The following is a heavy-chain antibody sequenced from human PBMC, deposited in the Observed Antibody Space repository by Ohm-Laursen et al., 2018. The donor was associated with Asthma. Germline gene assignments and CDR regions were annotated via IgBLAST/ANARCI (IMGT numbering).Heavy chain of an antibody. V-gene: IGHV3-74*01. CDR1: GFIFSDYF. CDR3: AKDLFDSSGWSTSSDY. Sequence: SLRLSCTASGFIFSDYFMHWVRQRPGEGLVWISHLFPDGRRTNYADSVRGRFTISRDNSKNTLYLQMNSLRAEDTAVYYCAKDLFDSSGWSTSSDYWGQGTLVTVSS. J-gene: IGHJ4*02. CDR2: LFPDGRRT. D-gene: IGHD6-19*01.